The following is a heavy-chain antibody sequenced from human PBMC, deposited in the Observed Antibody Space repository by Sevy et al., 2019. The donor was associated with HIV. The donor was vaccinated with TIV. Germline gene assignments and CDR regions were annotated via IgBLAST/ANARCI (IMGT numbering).Heavy chain of an antibody. V-gene: IGHV4-39*01. CDR1: GGSISSSSYY. J-gene: IGHJ3*02. Sequence: SETLSLTCTVSGGSISSSSYYWGWIRQPPGKGLEWIGSIYYSGRTYYNPSLKSRVTISVDTSKNQFSLKLSSVTAADTAVYYCARHGGGSGSYYNRNAFDIWGQGTMVTVSS. D-gene: IGHD3-10*01. CDR2: IYYSGRT. CDR3: ARHGGGSGSYYNRNAFDI.